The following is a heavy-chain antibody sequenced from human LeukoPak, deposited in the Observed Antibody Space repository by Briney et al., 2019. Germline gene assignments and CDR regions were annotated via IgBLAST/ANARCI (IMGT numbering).Heavy chain of an antibody. CDR1: GGSFSSYY. CDR2: IYYSGST. CDR3: ARLPDTAMASYAFDI. J-gene: IGHJ3*02. V-gene: IGHV4-59*08. Sequence: SETLSLTCAVYGGSFSSYYWSWIRQPPGKGLEWIGYIYYSGSTNYNPSLKSRVTISVDTSKNQFSLKLSSVTAADTAVYYCARLPDTAMASYAFDIWGQGTMVTVSS. D-gene: IGHD5-18*01.